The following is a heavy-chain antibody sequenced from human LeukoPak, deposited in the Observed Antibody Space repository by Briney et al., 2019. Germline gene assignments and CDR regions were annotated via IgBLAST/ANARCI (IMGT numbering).Heavy chain of an antibody. CDR1: GFTFDDYA. CDR3: ARIPTVTTGY. CDR2: ITWNSAYI. J-gene: IGHJ4*02. D-gene: IGHD4-17*01. V-gene: IGHV3-9*01. Sequence: PGGSLRLSCAASGFTFDDYAMHWVRQAPGKGLEWVSGITWNSAYIGYVDSVKGRFTISRDNAKNSLYLQMNSLRAEDTAVYYCARIPTVTTGYWGQGTLVTVSS.